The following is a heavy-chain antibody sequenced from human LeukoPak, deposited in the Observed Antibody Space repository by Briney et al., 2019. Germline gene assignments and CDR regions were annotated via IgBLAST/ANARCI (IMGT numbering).Heavy chain of an antibody. V-gene: IGHV3-74*01. J-gene: IGHJ4*02. CDR2: MNSDGTTV. Sequence: GGSLRLSCAVSGFTFRTSWMHWVRQAPGGGLVWVTRMNSDGTTVNYADSVKGRFTMSRDNAKNTLYLQMNSLRAEDTAVYYCARGGNYYLDYWGQGTLATVSS. CDR3: ARGGNYYLDY. CDR1: GFTFRTSW. D-gene: IGHD5-24*01.